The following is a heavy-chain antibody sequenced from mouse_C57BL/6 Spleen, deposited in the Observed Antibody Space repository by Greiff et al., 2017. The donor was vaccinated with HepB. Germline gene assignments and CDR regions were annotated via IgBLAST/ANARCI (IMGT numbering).Heavy chain of an antibody. V-gene: IGHV5-9-1*02. CDR3: TREGIYYGNLYYFDY. J-gene: IGHJ2*01. Sequence: EVKLVESGEGLVKPGGSLKLSCAASGFTFSSYAMSWVRQTPEKRLEWVAYISSGGDYIYYADTVKGRFTISRDNARNTLYLQMSSLKSEDTAMYYCTREGIYYGNLYYFDYWGQGTTLTVSS. D-gene: IGHD2-1*01. CDR2: ISSGGDYI. CDR1: GFTFSSYA.